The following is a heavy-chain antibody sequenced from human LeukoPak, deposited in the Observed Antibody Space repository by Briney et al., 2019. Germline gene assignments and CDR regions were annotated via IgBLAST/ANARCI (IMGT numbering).Heavy chain of an antibody. J-gene: IGHJ3*02. D-gene: IGHD3-10*01. CDR2: ISWNSGSI. CDR3: ASPPWAYNYGSGTKRII. Sequence: QAGGSLRLSCAASGFTFDDYAMHWVRQAPGKGLEWVSGISWNSGSIGYADSVKGRFTISRDNAKNSVYLQMNSLRAEDTAVYYCASPPWAYNYGSGTKRIIWGQGTMVTVSS. CDR1: GFTFDDYA. V-gene: IGHV3-9*01.